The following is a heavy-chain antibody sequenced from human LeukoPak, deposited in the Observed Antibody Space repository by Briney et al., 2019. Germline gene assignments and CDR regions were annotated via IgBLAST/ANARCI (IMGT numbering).Heavy chain of an antibody. D-gene: IGHD4/OR15-4a*01. Sequence: SSETLSLTCTVSGGSISSYYWSWIRQPPGKGLEWIGYIYYSGTTDYSPSLRSRVTMSLDTSKNQFSLKLSSVTTADTAVYYCARMGAIAGASANPDYWGQGTLVSVSS. CDR2: IYYSGTT. J-gene: IGHJ4*02. CDR3: ARMGAIAGASANPDY. CDR1: GGSISSYY. V-gene: IGHV4-59*01.